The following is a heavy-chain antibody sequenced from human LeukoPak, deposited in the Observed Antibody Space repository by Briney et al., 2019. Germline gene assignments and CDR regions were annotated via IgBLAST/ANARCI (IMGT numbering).Heavy chain of an antibody. Sequence: GGSLRLSCEASGFTFSSYAMHWVRQAPGKGLEWVAVISYDGSNKYYADSVKGRFTISRDNSKNTLYLQMNSLRAEDTAVYYCARVSAAGDYFDYWGQGTLVTVSS. J-gene: IGHJ4*02. CDR2: ISYDGSNK. CDR3: ARVSAAGDYFDY. V-gene: IGHV3-30-3*01. D-gene: IGHD6-13*01. CDR1: GFTFSSYA.